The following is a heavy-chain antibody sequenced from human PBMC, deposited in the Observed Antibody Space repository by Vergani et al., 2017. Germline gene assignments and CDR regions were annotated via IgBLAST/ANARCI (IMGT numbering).Heavy chain of an antibody. CDR1: GGSISSSSYY. Sequence: QLQLQESGPGLVKPSETLSLTCTVSGGSISSSSYYWGWIRQPPGKGLEWIGSIYYSGSTYYNPSLKSRVTISVDTSKNQFSLKLSSVNAADTAVYYCARKGGDCSCGSCYELNYFDYWGQGTLVTVSS. CDR2: IYYSGST. CDR3: ARKGGDCSCGSCYELNYFDY. D-gene: IGHD2-15*01. V-gene: IGHV4-39*01. J-gene: IGHJ4*02.